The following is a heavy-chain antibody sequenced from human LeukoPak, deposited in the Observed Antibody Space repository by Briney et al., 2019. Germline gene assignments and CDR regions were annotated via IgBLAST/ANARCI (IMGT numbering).Heavy chain of an antibody. CDR2: ISWNSGSI. CDR1: GFAFDDYA. J-gene: IGHJ4*02. V-gene: IGHV3-9*03. Sequence: SLRLSCAASGFAFDDYAMHWVRQAPGKGLEWVSGISWNSGSIGYADSVKGRFTISRDNAKNSLYLQMNSLRAEDMALHYCPKEMEVATTYAFVYWGQGTLVTVSS. CDR3: PKEMEVATTYAFVY. D-gene: IGHD5-12*01.